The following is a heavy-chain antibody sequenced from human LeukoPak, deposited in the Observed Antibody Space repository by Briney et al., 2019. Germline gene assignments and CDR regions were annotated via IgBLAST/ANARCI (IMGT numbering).Heavy chain of an antibody. J-gene: IGHJ6*04. CDR3: ARDRDIVVVPAGMDV. V-gene: IGHV3-7*01. Sequence: GGSLRLSCAASGFTFSSYWMSWVRQAPGKGREWVANIKQDGSEKYYVDSVKGRFTISRDNAKNSLYLQMSSLRAEDTAVYYCARDRDIVVVPAGMDVWGKGTTVTVSS. CDR1: GFTFSSYW. D-gene: IGHD2-2*01. CDR2: IKQDGSEK.